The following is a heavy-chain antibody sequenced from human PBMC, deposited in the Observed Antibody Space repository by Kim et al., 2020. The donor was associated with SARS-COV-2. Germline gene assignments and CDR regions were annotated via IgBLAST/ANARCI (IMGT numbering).Heavy chain of an antibody. D-gene: IGHD1-20*01. CDR2: ISYDGSNK. CDR1: GFTFSSYG. CDR3: AKGGRGISGIWWYLDY. J-gene: IGHJ4*02. V-gene: IGHV3-30*18. Sequence: GGSLRLSCAASGFTFSSYGMHWVRQAPGKGLEWVAVISYDGSNKYYADSVKGRFTISRDNSKNTLYLQMNSLRAEDTAVYYCAKGGRGISGIWWYLDYWGQGTLVTVSS.